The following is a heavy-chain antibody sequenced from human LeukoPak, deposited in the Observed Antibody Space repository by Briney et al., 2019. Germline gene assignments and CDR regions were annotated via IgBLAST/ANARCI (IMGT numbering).Heavy chain of an antibody. CDR1: GFTFNNYA. V-gene: IGHV3-23*01. J-gene: IGHJ4*02. CDR2: ISTSGDST. Sequence: GGSLRLSCAASGFTFNNYAMTWVRQAPGKGLEWVSTISTSGDSTYYADSVKGRFTISRDNSKNTLYLQMNSLTAEDTALHYCARARYCSSTSCFLDYWGQGTLVTVSS. D-gene: IGHD2-2*01. CDR3: ARARYCSSTSCFLDY.